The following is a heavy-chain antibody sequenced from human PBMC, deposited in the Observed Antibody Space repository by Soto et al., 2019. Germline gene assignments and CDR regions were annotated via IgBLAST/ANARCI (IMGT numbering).Heavy chain of an antibody. Sequence: PGGSLRLSCAASGFTFSSYSMNWVRQAPGKGLEWVSSISSSSSYIYYADSVKGRFTISRDNAKNSLYLQMNSLRAEDTAVYYCARGGRKYCSSTSCYMDVWGQGTTVTVSS. D-gene: IGHD2-2*01. CDR2: ISSSSSYI. V-gene: IGHV3-21*01. CDR1: GFTFSSYS. J-gene: IGHJ6*02. CDR3: ARGGRKYCSSTSCYMDV.